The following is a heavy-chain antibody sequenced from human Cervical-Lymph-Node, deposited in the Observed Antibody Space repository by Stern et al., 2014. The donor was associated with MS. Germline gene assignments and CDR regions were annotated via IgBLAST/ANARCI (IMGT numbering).Heavy chain of an antibody. CDR2: ISGSSSTI. J-gene: IGHJ4*02. D-gene: IGHD6-6*01. Sequence: EVHLVESGGGLVQPGGSLRLSCAASGFTFRSYSMNWVRQAPGQGLEWVSYISGSSSTIYYADSVKGRFTISRDNTKNSLYLQMNSLRDEDTAVYYCARVWSSSWGYFDYWGQGTLVTVSS. CDR1: GFTFRSYS. V-gene: IGHV3-48*02. CDR3: ARVWSSSWGYFDY.